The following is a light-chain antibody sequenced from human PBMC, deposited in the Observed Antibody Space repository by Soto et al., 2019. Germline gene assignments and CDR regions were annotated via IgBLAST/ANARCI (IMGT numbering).Light chain of an antibody. CDR1: QYVSAN. CDR2: GAS. CDR3: QQYNHWPLT. V-gene: IGKV3-15*01. Sequence: VVMTQSPATLSVSPGERATLSCRASQYVSANFAWYQQKPGQAPRLLLYGASTRATAVPARFSGSWSGTDFTLTINSLQSEDSAVYYCQQYNHWPLTFGGGTKVEI. J-gene: IGKJ4*01.